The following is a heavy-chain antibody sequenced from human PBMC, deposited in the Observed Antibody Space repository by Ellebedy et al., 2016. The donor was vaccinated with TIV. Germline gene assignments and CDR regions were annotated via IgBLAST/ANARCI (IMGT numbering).Heavy chain of an antibody. CDR2: ISVYNGNT. CDR1: GYTFTSYG. D-gene: IGHD3-9*01. CDR3: ARVAGRYWFDP. J-gene: IGHJ5*02. V-gene: IGHV1-18*01. Sequence: AASVKVSCKASGYTFTSYGISWVRQAPGQGLEGMGWISVYNGNTNYAQKPQGRVTMTTDTSTSTAYMELRSLRSDDTAVYYCARVAGRYWFDPWGQGTLVTVSS.